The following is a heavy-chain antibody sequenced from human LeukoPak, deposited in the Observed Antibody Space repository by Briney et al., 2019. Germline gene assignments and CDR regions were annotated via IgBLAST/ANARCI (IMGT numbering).Heavy chain of an antibody. CDR1: GYSFTGCY. V-gene: IGHV1-69*13. Sequence: SVKVSFKASGYSFTGCYMHWVRQAPGQGLEWMGGIIPIFGTANYAQKFQGRVTITADESTSTAYMELSSLRSEDTAVYYCAGSGGERSDCGGGSCYVDYWGQGTLVTVSS. CDR2: IIPIFGTA. J-gene: IGHJ4*02. CDR3: AGSGGERSDCGGGSCYVDY. D-gene: IGHD2-15*01.